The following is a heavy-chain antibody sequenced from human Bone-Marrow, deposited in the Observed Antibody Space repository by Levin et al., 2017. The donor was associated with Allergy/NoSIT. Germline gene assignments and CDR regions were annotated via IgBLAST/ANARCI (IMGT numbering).Heavy chain of an antibody. CDR1: GASISSSS. Sequence: SQTLSLTCTVSGASISSSSWNWVRQSPGKGLEWLAYIFHSGSTNYNPSLKSRVTISLDTSKNQLSLKLTSVTAADTAVYYCARTRMDATVDAFDVWGPGTRVTVSS. V-gene: IGHV4-59*01. CDR3: ARTRMDATVDAFDV. J-gene: IGHJ3*01. CDR2: IFHSGST. D-gene: IGHD2-2*01.